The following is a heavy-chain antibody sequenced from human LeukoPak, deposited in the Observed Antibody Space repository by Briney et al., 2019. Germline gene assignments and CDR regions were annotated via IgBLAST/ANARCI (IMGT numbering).Heavy chain of an antibody. Sequence: GGSLRLSCAASGFIFSSYAMSWVRQAPGKGLEWVSLISNSGGSTYYADSVKGRFTISRDNSKNTLYLQMNSLRVEDTAVYYCAKDQRQLAYYFAYWGQGALVTVSS. D-gene: IGHD6-13*01. J-gene: IGHJ4*02. CDR1: GFIFSSYA. CDR2: ISNSGGST. V-gene: IGHV3-23*01. CDR3: AKDQRQLAYYFAY.